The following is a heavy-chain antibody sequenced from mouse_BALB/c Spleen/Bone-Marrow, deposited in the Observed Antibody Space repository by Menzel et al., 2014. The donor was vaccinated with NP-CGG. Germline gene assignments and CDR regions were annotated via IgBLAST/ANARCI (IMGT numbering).Heavy chain of an antibody. D-gene: IGHD2-3*01. J-gene: IGHJ2*01. Sequence: DVKLQESGPGLVKPSQPLSLTCSVTGDSIXSGYWNWIRKFQGNKLEYMGYISYSGSTYYSPSLKSRISITRDTSKNQYYLQLNSVTTEDTATYYCATYDGYYFDYWGQVVTLTVSS. CDR1: GDSIXSGY. V-gene: IGHV3-8*02. CDR2: ISYSGST. CDR3: ATYDGYYFDY.